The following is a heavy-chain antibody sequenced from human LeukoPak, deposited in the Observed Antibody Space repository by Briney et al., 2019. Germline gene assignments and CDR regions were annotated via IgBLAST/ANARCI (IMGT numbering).Heavy chain of an antibody. CDR1: GFTFSSYE. V-gene: IGHV3-48*03. Sequence: GGSLRLSCAASGFTFSSYETNWVRQAPGKGLEWVSYISSSGSTIYYADSVKGRFTISRDNSKNTLYLEMNSLRAEDTAVYYCAKDIGSYYDYWGQGILVTVSS. D-gene: IGHD3-10*01. J-gene: IGHJ4*02. CDR3: AKDIGSYYDY. CDR2: ISSSGSTI.